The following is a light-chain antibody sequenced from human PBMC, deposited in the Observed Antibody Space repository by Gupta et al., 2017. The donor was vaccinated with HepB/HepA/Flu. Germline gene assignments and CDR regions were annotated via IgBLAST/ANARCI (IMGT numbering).Light chain of an antibody. J-gene: IGLJ2*01. CDR3: QSYDSSLRGVV. V-gene: IGLV1-40*01. Sequence: QSVLTQPPSVSGAPGQRVTISCTGSSSNIGAGYDVHWYQQLPGTAPKLLIYGNSNRPSGVPDRFSGSKSGTSASPAITGLQAEDEADYYGQSYDSSLRGVVFGGGTKLTVL. CDR1: SSNIGAGYD. CDR2: GNS.